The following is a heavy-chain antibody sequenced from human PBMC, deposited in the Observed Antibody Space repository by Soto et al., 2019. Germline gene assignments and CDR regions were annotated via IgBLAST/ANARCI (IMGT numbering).Heavy chain of an antibody. CDR3: AKAGHGYYGLS. Sequence: QVYLEESGGGVVQPGRSLRLSCAASGFTFDNFAMHWVRQAPGKGLEWVAVIWYDGSNKYYADSVKGRFSISRDNSKNTLSLQMSSLKVDDTAVYYCAKAGHGYYGLSWGQGTPVTVSS. CDR2: IWYDGSNK. CDR1: GFTFDNFA. D-gene: IGHD3-10*01. V-gene: IGHV3-33*06. J-gene: IGHJ4*02.